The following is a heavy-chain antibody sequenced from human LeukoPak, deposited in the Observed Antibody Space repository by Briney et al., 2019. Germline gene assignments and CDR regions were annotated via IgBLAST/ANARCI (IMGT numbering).Heavy chain of an antibody. CDR3: ARELTGYYYFDY. Sequence: SETLSLTCAVYGGSFSGYYWSWIRQPPGKGLELIGEINHSGSTNYNPSLKSRVTISVDTSKNQFSLKLSSVTAADTAVYYCARELTGYYYFDYWGQGTLVTVSS. CDR1: GGSFSGYY. V-gene: IGHV4-34*01. D-gene: IGHD3-9*01. J-gene: IGHJ4*02. CDR2: INHSGST.